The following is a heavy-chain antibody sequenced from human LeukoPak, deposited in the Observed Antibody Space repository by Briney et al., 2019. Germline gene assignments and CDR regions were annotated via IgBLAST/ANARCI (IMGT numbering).Heavy chain of an antibody. CDR3: STGGWPTAGTPRMDV. D-gene: IGHD6-13*01. CDR2: VSYDGSNK. V-gene: IGHV3-30*14. Sequence: GGSLRLSCAASGFTFSSYAMHWVRQAPGKGLEWVAVVSYDGSNKYYADSVKGRFTISRDNPKNTAYLQMNSLRGDDTGVYYCSTGGWPTAGTPRMDVWGQGTTVIVSS. J-gene: IGHJ6*02. CDR1: GFTFSSYA.